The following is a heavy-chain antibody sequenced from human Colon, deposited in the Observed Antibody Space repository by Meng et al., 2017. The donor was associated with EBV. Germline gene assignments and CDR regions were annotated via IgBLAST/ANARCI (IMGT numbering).Heavy chain of an antibody. CDR3: ARGELLWDY. Sequence: QVQLQESGPGLVKPSXXXSLTCTGSGDSISSGEYFWSWIRQPPGKGLEWIGYMDYRGSTFYNPSLKSRVTISVDTSKNQFSLKLSSVTAADTAVYFCARGELLWDYWGQGTLVTVSS. J-gene: IGHJ4*02. CDR2: MDYRGST. V-gene: IGHV4-30-4*01. CDR1: GDSISSGEYF. D-gene: IGHD2-2*01.